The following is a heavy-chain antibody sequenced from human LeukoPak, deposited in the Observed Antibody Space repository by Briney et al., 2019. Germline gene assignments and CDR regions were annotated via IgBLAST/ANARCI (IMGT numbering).Heavy chain of an antibody. J-gene: IGHJ6*03. CDR2: IIPIFDTT. CDR3: ARAIRGSKIASRYYFYYKDI. Sequence: ASVKVSCKASGYTFTSYAMNWVRQAPGQGLEWMGGIIPIFDTTNYAQNFQGRVTITADKSTNTAYMELSSLRSEDTAVYYCARAIRGSKIASRYYFYYKDIWGKGTTVTVSS. CDR1: GYTFTSYA. V-gene: IGHV1-69*06. D-gene: IGHD3-10*01.